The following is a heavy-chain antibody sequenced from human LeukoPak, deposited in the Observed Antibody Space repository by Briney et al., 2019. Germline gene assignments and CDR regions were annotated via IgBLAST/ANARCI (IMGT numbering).Heavy chain of an antibody. CDR2: IYTSGTT. CDR3: AREGSSAYAWFDP. D-gene: IGHD3-22*01. Sequence: SETLSLTCIVSGGSISGYYWSWIRQPAGKGLEGIGHIYTSGTTNYNPSLKSRVTMSIDTSKNQFSLKLSSVTAAETAVYYCAREGSSAYAWFDPWGQGTLVTVSS. CDR1: GGSISGYY. J-gene: IGHJ5*02. V-gene: IGHV4-4*07.